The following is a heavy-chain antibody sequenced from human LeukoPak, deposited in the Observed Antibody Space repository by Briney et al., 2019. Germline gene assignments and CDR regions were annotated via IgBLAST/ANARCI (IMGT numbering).Heavy chain of an antibody. V-gene: IGHV5-51*01. CDR1: GFTFSSYT. D-gene: IGHD4-17*01. J-gene: IGHJ4*02. Sequence: PGGSLRLSCAASGFTFSSYTMQWVRQAPGKGLEWMGIIYPGDSDTRYSPSFQGQVTISADKSISTAYLQWSSLKASDTAMYYCASSEGHHDYGDYLYYFDYWGQGTLVTVSS. CDR2: IYPGDSDT. CDR3: ASSEGHHDYGDYLYYFDY.